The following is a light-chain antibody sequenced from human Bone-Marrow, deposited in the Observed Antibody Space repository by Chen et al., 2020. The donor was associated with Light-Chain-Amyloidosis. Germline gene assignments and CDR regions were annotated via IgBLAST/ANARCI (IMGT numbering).Light chain of an antibody. CDR3: SSYTSSSTLVV. Sequence: QSALTQPASVSGSPGQSITISCTGTSSDVGGYNYVSWYQQHPGKAPKLMIYDVSNWPSGVSNRFSGSKSGNTASLTISRLQAEDEADYYCSSYTSSSTLVVFGGGTKLTVL. V-gene: IGLV2-14*01. CDR1: SSDVGGYNY. CDR2: DVS. J-gene: IGLJ2*01.